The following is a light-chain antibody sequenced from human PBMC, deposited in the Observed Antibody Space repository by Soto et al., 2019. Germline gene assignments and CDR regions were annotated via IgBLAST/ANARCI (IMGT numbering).Light chain of an antibody. CDR1: TGAVTSGHY. V-gene: IGLV7-46*01. J-gene: IGLJ2*01. Sequence: QAVVTQEPSLTVSPGGTVTLTCGSSTGAVTSGHYPYWFQQKPGQAPRTLIYXTXXXXXXXXAXXXGSLLGGKAALTLSGAQPEDEAEYYCLLSYSGAQAVFGGGTKLTVL. CDR3: LLSYSGAQAV. CDR2: XTX.